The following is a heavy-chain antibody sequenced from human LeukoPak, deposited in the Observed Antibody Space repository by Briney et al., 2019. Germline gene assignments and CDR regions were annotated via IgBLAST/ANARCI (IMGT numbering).Heavy chain of an antibody. D-gene: IGHD1-1*01. CDR2: INPNSGGT. CDR3: ATVWNQRLQSLDV. V-gene: IGHV1-2*06. CDR1: GYTFTGYY. J-gene: IGHJ6*02. Sequence: PGASVKVSCKASGYTFTGYYLHWVRQAPGQGLEWMGRINPNSGGTNYAQKFQGRVTMTRDTSISTAYMELSRLRSEDTAVYYCATVWNQRLQSLDVWGQGTTVTVSS.